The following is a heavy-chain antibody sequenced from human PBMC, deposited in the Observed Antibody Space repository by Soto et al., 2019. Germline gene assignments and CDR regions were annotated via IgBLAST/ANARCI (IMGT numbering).Heavy chain of an antibody. CDR3: ARGRRYYDFWSGYPTTSDYYYYMDV. CDR2: INHSGST. J-gene: IGHJ6*03. CDR1: GGSFSGYY. D-gene: IGHD3-3*01. Sequence: SETLSLTCAVYGGSFSGYYWSWIRQPPGKGLEWIGEINHSGSTNYNPSLKSRVTISVDTSKNQFSLKLSSVTAADTAVYYCARGRRYYDFWSGYPTTSDYYYYMDVWGKGTTVTV. V-gene: IGHV4-34*01.